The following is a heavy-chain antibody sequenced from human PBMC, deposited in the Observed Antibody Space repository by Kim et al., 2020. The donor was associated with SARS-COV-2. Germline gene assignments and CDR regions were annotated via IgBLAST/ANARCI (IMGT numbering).Heavy chain of an antibody. CDR3: AVWLETNYYYYGMDV. V-gene: IGHV1-8*01. Sequence: ASVKVSCKASGYTFTSYDINWVRQATGQGLEWMGWMNPNSGNTGYAQKFQGRVTMTRNTSKSTAYMELRSLRSDDTAVYYCAVWLETNYYYYGMDVWGQGTTVTVSS. J-gene: IGHJ6*02. CDR2: MNPNSGNT. D-gene: IGHD6-19*01. CDR1: GYTFTSYD.